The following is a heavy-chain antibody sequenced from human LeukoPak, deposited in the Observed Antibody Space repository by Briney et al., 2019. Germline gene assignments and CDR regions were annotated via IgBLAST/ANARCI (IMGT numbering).Heavy chain of an antibody. D-gene: IGHD6-6*01. CDR1: GGTFSIYA. V-gene: IGHV1-69*05. Sequence: ASVKVSFKASGGTFSIYAISWVRQAPGQGLEWMGGIIPIFGTANYAQKFQGSVTITTDESTSTAYMELSSLRSEDTAVYYCARGARGSSTFDYWGQGTLVTVSS. J-gene: IGHJ4*02. CDR2: IIPIFGTA. CDR3: ARGARGSSTFDY.